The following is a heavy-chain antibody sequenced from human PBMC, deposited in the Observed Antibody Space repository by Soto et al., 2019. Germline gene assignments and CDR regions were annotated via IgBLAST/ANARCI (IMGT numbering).Heavy chain of an antibody. V-gene: IGHV5-51*01. CDR1: GYSFTSYW. J-gene: IGHJ6*02. Sequence: GESLKISCKGSGYSFTSYWIGCVRPMPGKGLEWMGIIYPGDSDTRYSPSFQGQVTISADKSISTAYLQWSSLKASDTAMYYCARTAAAGKYYYGVDVWGHGTTVTVSS. CDR3: ARTAAAGKYYYGVDV. CDR2: IYPGDSDT. D-gene: IGHD6-13*01.